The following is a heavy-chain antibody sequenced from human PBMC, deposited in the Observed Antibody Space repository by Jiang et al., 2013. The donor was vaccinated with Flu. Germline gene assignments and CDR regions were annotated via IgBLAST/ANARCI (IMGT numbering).Heavy chain of an antibody. V-gene: IGHV4-59*01. J-gene: IGHJ4*02. CDR1: GGSISSYY. D-gene: IGHD3-22*01. Sequence: PGLVKPSETLSLTCTVSGGSISSYYWSWIRQPPGKGLEWIGYIYYSGSTNYNPSLKSRVTISVDTSKNQFSLKLSSVTAADTAVYYCASTYYYDSSDEGMNYWGQGTLVTVSS. CDR3: ASTYYYDSSDEGMNY. CDR2: IYYSGST.